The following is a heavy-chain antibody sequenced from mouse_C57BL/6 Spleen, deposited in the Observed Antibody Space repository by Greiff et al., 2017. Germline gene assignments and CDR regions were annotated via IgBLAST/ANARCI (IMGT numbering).Heavy chain of an antibody. CDR3: TVAPYYYAMDY. Sequence: EVKLVESGEGLVKPGGSLKLSCAASGFTFSSYAMSWVRQTPEKRLEWVAYISSGGDYIYYADTVKGRFTISRDNARNTLYLQMSSLKSEDTAMYYCTVAPYYYAMDYWGQGTSVTVSS. J-gene: IGHJ4*01. CDR2: ISSGGDYI. V-gene: IGHV5-9-1*02. CDR1: GFTFSSYA.